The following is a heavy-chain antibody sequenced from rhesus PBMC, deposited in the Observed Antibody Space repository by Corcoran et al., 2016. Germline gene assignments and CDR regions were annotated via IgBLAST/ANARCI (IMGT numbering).Heavy chain of an antibody. CDR2: IYGRGSST. V-gene: IGHV4-169*01. CDR1: GGSISSSY. J-gene: IGHJ3*01. CDR3: ARVGPITQAFDF. D-gene: IGHD3-16*01. Sequence: QLQLQESGPGLVKPSETLSVTCAVSGGSISSSYWSWIRQAPGKGLEWIGYIYGRGSSTNYNPSLNSRVTLSVDTSKNQLSLKLSSVTAADTAVYYCARVGPITQAFDFWGQGLRVTISS.